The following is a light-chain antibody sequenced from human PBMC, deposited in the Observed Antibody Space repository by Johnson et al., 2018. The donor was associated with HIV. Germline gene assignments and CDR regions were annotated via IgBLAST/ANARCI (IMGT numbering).Light chain of an antibody. CDR3: GTWDTSLSAGGF. V-gene: IGLV1-51*02. CDR2: ENT. Sequence: QSVLTQPPSVSAAPGQKVTISCSGSSSNIGNKYVSWYQQLPGTAPKLLIYENTKRPSGIPDRFAGSKSGTSATLGITGLQTWDEADYYCGTWDTSLSAGGFFGTGTKVTVL. J-gene: IGLJ1*01. CDR1: SSNIGNKY.